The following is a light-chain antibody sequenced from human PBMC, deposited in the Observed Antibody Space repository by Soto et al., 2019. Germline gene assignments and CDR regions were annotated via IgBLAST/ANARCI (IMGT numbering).Light chain of an antibody. Sequence: DIQMTQSPSSLSASVGDRVTITCRASQSISSYLNWYQQKPGKAPKLLIYAASSLQSGVPSRFSGSGSGTEFTLTIRSLQPEDFATYYCQQSYSTLWTFGQGTKVEIK. CDR1: QSISSY. CDR3: QQSYSTLWT. CDR2: AAS. V-gene: IGKV1-39*01. J-gene: IGKJ1*01.